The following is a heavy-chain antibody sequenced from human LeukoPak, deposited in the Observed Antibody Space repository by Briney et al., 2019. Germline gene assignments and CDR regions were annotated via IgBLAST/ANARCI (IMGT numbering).Heavy chain of an antibody. CDR3: ARVNYGSGSYKLFDY. CDR1: GGSISGSSYY. Sequence: SETLSLTCTFSGGSISGSSYYWGWIRQPPGKGLDWIASIYYSGNTFYNPSLKSRVTISVDTSKNQFSLTLRSVTAADTAVYYCARVNYGSGSYKLFDYWGQGTLVTVSS. CDR2: IYYSGNT. D-gene: IGHD3-10*01. J-gene: IGHJ4*02. V-gene: IGHV4-39*07.